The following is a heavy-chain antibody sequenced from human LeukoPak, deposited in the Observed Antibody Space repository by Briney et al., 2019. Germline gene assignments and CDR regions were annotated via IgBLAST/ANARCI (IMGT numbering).Heavy chain of an antibody. CDR1: GGSISSYY. CDR2: IYYSGSA. D-gene: IGHD6-25*01. V-gene: IGHV4-59*08. J-gene: IGHJ4*01. CDR3: AKSGGYGLIDY. Sequence: SETLSLTCTVSGGSISSYYWSWIRQPPGKGLEWIGYIYYSGSASYNPSLKSRVTISVDTSKNQVSLKMSSVTAADTAVYYCAKSGGYGLIDYWGQGTLVTVSS.